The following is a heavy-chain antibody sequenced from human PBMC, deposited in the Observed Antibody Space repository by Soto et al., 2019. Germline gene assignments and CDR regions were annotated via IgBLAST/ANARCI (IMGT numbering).Heavy chain of an antibody. CDR2: IIPITGTV. V-gene: IGHV1-69*01. D-gene: IGHD6-6*01. CDR1: GGTFSSYA. CDR3: AREYSSSAQDLYFDV. Sequence: QVQLVQSGAEVKKPGSSVKVSCKVSGGTFSSYAIGWVRQAPGQGLEWMGGIIPITGTVNYAQKCQGRVTITADESTTTVYMELSSLRSEDTAVYYCAREYSSSAQDLYFDVWGRGTLVTVSS. J-gene: IGHJ2*01.